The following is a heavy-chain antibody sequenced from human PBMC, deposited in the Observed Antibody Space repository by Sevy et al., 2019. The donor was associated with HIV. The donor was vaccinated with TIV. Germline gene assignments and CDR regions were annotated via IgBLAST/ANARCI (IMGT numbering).Heavy chain of an antibody. CDR2: ISAYNGNT. CDR3: ARSSSFSVGCVSYYYYGMDV. D-gene: IGHD6-13*01. Sequence: ASVKVSCKASGYTFTSYGISWVRQAPGQGLEWMGWISAYNGNTNYAQKVQGRVTMTTDTSTSTVYMELRSLRSDDTAVYYCARSSSFSVGCVSYYYYGMDVWGQGTTVTVSS. CDR1: GYTFTSYG. V-gene: IGHV1-18*01. J-gene: IGHJ6*02.